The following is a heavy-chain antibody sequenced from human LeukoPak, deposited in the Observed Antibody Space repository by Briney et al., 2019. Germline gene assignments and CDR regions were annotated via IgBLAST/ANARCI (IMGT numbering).Heavy chain of an antibody. Sequence: ASVKVSCKASGYTFAGYYMHWVRQAPGQGLEWMGWINPNSGGTNYAQKFQGRVTMTRDTSISTAYMELSSLRSDDSAVYYCARAGGYCSSTSCPFDYWGQGTLVTVSS. D-gene: IGHD2-2*01. CDR2: INPNSGGT. J-gene: IGHJ4*02. CDR1: GYTFAGYY. CDR3: ARAGGYCSSTSCPFDY. V-gene: IGHV1-2*02.